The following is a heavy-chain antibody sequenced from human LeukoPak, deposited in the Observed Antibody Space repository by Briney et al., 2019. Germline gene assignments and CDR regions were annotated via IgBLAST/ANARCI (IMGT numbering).Heavy chain of an antibody. CDR2: MYYSGST. D-gene: IGHD2-15*01. Sequence: SETLSLTCTVSGGSISSYYRSWIRQPPGKGLEWIGYMYYSGSTNYNPSLKSRVTISVDTSKSQFSLKLSSVTAADTAVYYCARGYCSGGSCYPTPFYWGQGTLVTVSS. V-gene: IGHV4-59*08. J-gene: IGHJ4*02. CDR3: ARGYCSGGSCYPTPFY. CDR1: GGSISSYY.